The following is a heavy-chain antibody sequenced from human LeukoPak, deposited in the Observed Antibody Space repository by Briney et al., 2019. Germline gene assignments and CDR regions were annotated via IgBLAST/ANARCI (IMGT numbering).Heavy chain of an antibody. CDR2: FSGGDGST. CDR3: AKGKVVPATIYDY. CDR1: GFTFSSYA. J-gene: IGHJ4*02. V-gene: IGHV3-23*01. D-gene: IGHD2-2*02. Sequence: GGSLRLSCAASGFTFSSYAMSWVRQAPGKGLEWVSGFSGGDGSTSYADSVKGRFTISRDNSKNTLYLQMNSLRAEDTVVYYCAKGKVVPATIYDYWGQGTLVTVSS.